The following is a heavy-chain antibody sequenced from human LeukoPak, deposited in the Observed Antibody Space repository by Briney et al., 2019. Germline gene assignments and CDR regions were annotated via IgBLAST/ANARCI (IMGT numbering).Heavy chain of an antibody. CDR3: ATMGYDFWSGYWPDY. D-gene: IGHD3-3*01. J-gene: IGHJ4*02. CDR1: GFTFSSYG. CDR2: IWNDGSDK. V-gene: IGHV3-33*01. Sequence: PGGSLRLSCAASGFTFSSYGMHWARQAPGKGLEWVAVIWNDGSDKYYADSVKGRFTISRDNSKNTLYLQMDSLGAEDTAEYYCATMGYDFWSGYWPDYWGQGTLVTVSS.